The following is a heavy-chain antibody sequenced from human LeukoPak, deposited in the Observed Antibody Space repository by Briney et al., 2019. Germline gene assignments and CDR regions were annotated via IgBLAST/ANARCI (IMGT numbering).Heavy chain of an antibody. Sequence: GGSLGLSCAASGFTFSSYGMHWVRQAPGKGLEWVAVISYDGSNKYYADSVKGRYTISRDNSKNTLYLQMNSLRAEDTAVYYCAKVGRYCSSTSCPPYYYYGMDVWGQGTTVTVSS. V-gene: IGHV3-30*18. CDR1: GFTFSSYG. CDR3: AKVGRYCSSTSCPPYYYYGMDV. CDR2: ISYDGSNK. D-gene: IGHD2-2*01. J-gene: IGHJ6*02.